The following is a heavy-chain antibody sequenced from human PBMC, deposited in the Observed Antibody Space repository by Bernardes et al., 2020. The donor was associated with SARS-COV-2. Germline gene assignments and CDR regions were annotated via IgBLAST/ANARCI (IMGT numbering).Heavy chain of an antibody. D-gene: IGHD5-18*01. V-gene: IGHV3-30-3*01. Sequence: SLRLSCAASGFTFSSYAMHWVRQAPGKGLEWVAVISYDGSNKSYADSVKGRFTISRDNSKNTLYLQMNSLRAEDTAVYYCARPSYGTYYYYGMDVRGQGTTVTVSS. CDR1: GFTFSSYA. J-gene: IGHJ6*02. CDR2: ISYDGSNK. CDR3: ARPSYGTYYYYGMDV.